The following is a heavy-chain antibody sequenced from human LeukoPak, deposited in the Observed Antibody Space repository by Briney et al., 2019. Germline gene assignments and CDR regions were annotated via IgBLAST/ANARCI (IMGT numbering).Heavy chain of an antibody. D-gene: IGHD5-12*01. CDR2: INHSGST. V-gene: IGHV4-34*01. CDR3: ARGAVATIGY. CDR1: GGSFSGYY. Sequence: SETLSLTCAVYGGSFSGYYWSWIGQPPGKGLEWIGEINHSGSTHYNPSLKSRVTISVDTSKNQFSLKLSSVTAADTAVYYCARGAVATIGYWGQGTLVTVSS. J-gene: IGHJ4*02.